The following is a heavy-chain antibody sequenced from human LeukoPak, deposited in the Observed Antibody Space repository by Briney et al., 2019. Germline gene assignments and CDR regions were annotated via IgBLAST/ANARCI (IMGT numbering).Heavy chain of an antibody. CDR1: GYSFTSYW. CDR3: ARQNDFRLDY. CDR2: IYPGDSDT. V-gene: IGHV5-51*01. J-gene: IGHJ4*02. Sequence: PGESLKISCKASGYSFTSYWIGWVRQMPGKGLESMAIIYPGDSDTRYNPSFQGQVTISVDTSIGTAYLQWSSLKASDTAIYYCARQNDFRLDYWGQGTLVTVSS. D-gene: IGHD3-3*01.